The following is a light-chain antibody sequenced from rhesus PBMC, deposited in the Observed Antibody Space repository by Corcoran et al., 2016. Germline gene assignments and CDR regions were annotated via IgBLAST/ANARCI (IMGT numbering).Light chain of an antibody. CDR3: QKYSTSPFT. CDR2: GAS. Sequence: QVILTQSPATLSLSPGERATLSCRASQSVSSALAWYQQKPGQAPRLLISGASSRATGIPDRFSGSGSGTEFTLTSSSLEPEDCAIYYCQKYSTSPFTFGPGTKLDIK. V-gene: IGKV3-53*01. J-gene: IGKJ3*01. CDR1: QSVSSA.